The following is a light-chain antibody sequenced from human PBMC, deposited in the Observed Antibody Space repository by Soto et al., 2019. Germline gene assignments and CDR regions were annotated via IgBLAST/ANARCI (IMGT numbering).Light chain of an antibody. Sequence: DIQRHQSPSTLSASVGDRVTITFRASQSVSNWLAWYQQKPGKAPKLLIYKASTLKSGVPSRFSGSGSGTEFTLTISSLQPDDFATYYCQQYNTYSTFGQGTRLEIK. CDR3: QQYNTYST. CDR2: KAS. J-gene: IGKJ5*01. V-gene: IGKV1-5*03. CDR1: QSVSNW.